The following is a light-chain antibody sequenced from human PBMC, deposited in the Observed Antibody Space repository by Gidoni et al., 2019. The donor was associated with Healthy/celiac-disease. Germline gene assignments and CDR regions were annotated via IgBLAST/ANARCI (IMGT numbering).Light chain of an antibody. V-gene: IGLV2-14*01. J-gene: IGLJ2*01. CDR2: EVS. CDR1: SSDVGGYNY. CDR3: SSYTSSSTLV. Sequence: QSALTQPAPVSGPPGQSTTISCTGTSSDVGGYNYVSWYHQHPGKAPKLMIYEVSNRPSGVSNRFSGSKSGNTASLTISGLQAEDEADYYCSSYTSSSTLVFGGGTKLTVL.